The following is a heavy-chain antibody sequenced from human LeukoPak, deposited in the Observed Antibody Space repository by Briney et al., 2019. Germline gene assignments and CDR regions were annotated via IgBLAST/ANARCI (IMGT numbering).Heavy chain of an antibody. J-gene: IGHJ3*02. CDR1: GGSFSTYY. V-gene: IGHV4-59*01. Sequence: SETLSLTCTVSGGSFSTYYWSWIRQPPGKRLEWIGYIYTTGSTNYNPSLESRVTISVDTSKKQFSLKLRSVTAADTAVYYCARGSVAAHNDAFDIWGQGTMVTVSS. CDR2: IYTTGST. CDR3: ARGSVAAHNDAFDI. D-gene: IGHD6-6*01.